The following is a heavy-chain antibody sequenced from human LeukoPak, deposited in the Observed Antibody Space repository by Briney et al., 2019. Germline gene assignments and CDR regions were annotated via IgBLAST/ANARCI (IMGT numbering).Heavy chain of an antibody. CDR1: GYSFTSYW. CDR2: IYPDDSDT. CDR3: ARRLTPVDN. J-gene: IGHJ4*02. V-gene: IGHV5-51*01. D-gene: IGHD2-21*01. Sequence: GESLKISCKGSGYSFTSYWIGWVRQMPGKGLDWMGIIYPDDSDTKYSPSFQGQVTISADKSISTAYLQWSSLRAPDTAMYYRARRLTPVDNSGEGSLVTVSS.